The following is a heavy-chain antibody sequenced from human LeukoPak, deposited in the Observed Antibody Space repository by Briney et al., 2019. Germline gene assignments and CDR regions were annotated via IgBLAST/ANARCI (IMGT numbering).Heavy chain of an antibody. Sequence: SETLSLTCTVSGGSINSTSNYWGWIRQPPGKGLEWIGSIYYSGSTSYNPSLKSRVTISVDTSKNQFSLKLSSVTAADTAVYYCARDWKQGGCDYWGQGTLVTVSS. CDR1: GGSINSTSNY. J-gene: IGHJ4*02. CDR3: ARDWKQGGCDY. D-gene: IGHD6-19*01. V-gene: IGHV4-39*07. CDR2: IYYSGST.